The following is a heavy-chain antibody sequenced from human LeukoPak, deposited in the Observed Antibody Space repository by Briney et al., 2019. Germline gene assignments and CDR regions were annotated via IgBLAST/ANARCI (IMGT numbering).Heavy chain of an antibody. Sequence: ASVKVSCKASGYTFTSYAMHWVGQAPGQRLEWMGWINACNGNTKYSQKFQGRVTITRDTSASTAYMELSSLRSEDTAVYYCASTIYCSGGSCYSNAFDIWGQGTMVTVSS. CDR1: GYTFTSYA. D-gene: IGHD2-15*01. CDR3: ASTIYCSGGSCYSNAFDI. V-gene: IGHV1-3*01. J-gene: IGHJ3*02. CDR2: INACNGNT.